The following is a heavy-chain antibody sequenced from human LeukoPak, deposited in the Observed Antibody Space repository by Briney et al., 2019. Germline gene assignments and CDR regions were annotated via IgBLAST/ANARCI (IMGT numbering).Heavy chain of an antibody. V-gene: IGHV3-48*01. J-gene: IGHJ6*02. CDR1: GFTFSSYS. D-gene: IGHD2-21*02. CDR3: AKSLTAYYYYYGMDV. Sequence: GGSLRLSCAASGFTFSSYSMNWVRQAPGKGLEWVSYISSSSTIYYADSVKGRFTISRDNAKNSLYLQMNSLRAEDTAVYYCAKSLTAYYYYYGMDVWGQGTTVTVSS. CDR2: ISSSSTI.